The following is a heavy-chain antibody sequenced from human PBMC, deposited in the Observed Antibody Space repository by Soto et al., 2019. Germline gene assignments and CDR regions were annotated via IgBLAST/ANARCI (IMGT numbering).Heavy chain of an antibody. Sequence: SETLCLTCTFSGGSISIYYWSWIRHPPGRGLEWIGHIFSSGSTNDYPALKSRVTISVDTSKSQFSLKLSSVTAADTAVYYCAKDSGYKYGYFRWFDPWGQGTLVTVS. CDR1: GGSISIYY. J-gene: IGHJ5*02. CDR2: IFSSGST. D-gene: IGHD5-18*01. CDR3: AKDSGYKYGYFRWFDP. V-gene: IGHV4-59*01.